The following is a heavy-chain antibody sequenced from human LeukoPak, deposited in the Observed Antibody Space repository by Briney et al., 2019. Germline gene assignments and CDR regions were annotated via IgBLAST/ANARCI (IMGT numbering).Heavy chain of an antibody. CDR3: ARPKTSSGEIDY. V-gene: IGHV4-31*03. D-gene: IGHD3-10*01. J-gene: IGHJ4*02. Sequence: PSQTLSLTCTVSGGSISSGGYYWSWIRQHPGKGLEWIGYIYYSGSTYYNPSLKSRVTISVDTSKNQFSLKLSSVTAADTAVYFCARPKTSSGEIDYWGQGTLVTVSS. CDR1: GGSISSGGYY. CDR2: IYYSGST.